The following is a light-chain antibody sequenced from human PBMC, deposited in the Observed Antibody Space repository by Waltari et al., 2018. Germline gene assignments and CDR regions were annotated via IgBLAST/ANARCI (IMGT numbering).Light chain of an antibody. CDR1: QCVLYSSNNKNY. Sequence: DIVMTQSPDSLALSLGERATINCKSSQCVLYSSNNKNYLAWYQQKPGQPPKLLIYWASTRESGVPDRFSGSGSGTDFTLTISSLQAEDVAVYYCQQYYSLYTFGQGTKLEIK. CDR3: QQYYSLYT. CDR2: WAS. J-gene: IGKJ2*01. V-gene: IGKV4-1*01.